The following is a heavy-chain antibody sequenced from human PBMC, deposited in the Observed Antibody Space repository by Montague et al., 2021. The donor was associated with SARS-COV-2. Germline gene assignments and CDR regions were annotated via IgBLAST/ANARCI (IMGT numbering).Heavy chain of an antibody. Sequence: SETLSLTCTVSGGSVSSRSYYWGWIRQPPGKGLEWIGSIYYSGSTHYNPSLKSRVTISVDTSKNQFSLILSSVTAADTAVYYCARRGDYGGPRFDYWGQGTLVTVSS. D-gene: IGHD4-23*01. CDR2: IYYSGST. CDR1: GGSVSSRSYY. CDR3: ARRGDYGGPRFDY. V-gene: IGHV4-39*01. J-gene: IGHJ4*02.